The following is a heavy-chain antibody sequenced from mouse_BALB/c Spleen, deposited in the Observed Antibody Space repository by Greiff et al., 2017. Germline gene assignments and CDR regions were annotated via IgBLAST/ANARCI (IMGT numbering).Heavy chain of an antibody. CDR2: INPDSSTR. CDR1: GFDFSSYC. CDR3: ASPRIGETSWLAD. D-gene: IGHD2-14*01. Sequence: EVQLMESGAGLVQPGGSLKLSCAVSGFDFSSYCMRWVRQAPGKGLEWIGVINPDSSTRNYTPSLTDKFIITRDNANNTLYLQLNRVRSEDTDLYYCASPRIGETSWLADWGQGTLVTVS. J-gene: IGHJ3*01. V-gene: IGHV4-1*02.